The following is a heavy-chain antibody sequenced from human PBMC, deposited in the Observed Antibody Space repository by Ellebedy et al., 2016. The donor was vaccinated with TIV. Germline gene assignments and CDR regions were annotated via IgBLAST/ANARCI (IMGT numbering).Heavy chain of an antibody. CDR3: ARDRVRGVITLCDDY. CDR1: GYTFTSYY. CDR2: INPSGGST. Sequence: ASVKVSXXASGYTFTSYYMHWVRQAPGQGLEWMGIINPSGGSTSYAQKFQGRVTMTRDTSTSTVYMELSSLRSEDTAVYYCARDRVRGVITLCDDYWGQGTLVTVSS. D-gene: IGHD3-10*01. V-gene: IGHV1-46*01. J-gene: IGHJ4*02.